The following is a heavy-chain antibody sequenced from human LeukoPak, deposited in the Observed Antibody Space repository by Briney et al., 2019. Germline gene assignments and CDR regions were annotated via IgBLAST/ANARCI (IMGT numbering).Heavy chain of an antibody. V-gene: IGHV1-3*01. Sequence: GASVTVSCKASGYTFINYTVHWVRQAPGQRLEWMGWINAGNRNTKYSQKFQGRVTNTRDTSATIAYMELSSLRSEDTAVYYCARSARSEAADYWGQGTLVTVSS. CDR3: ARSARSEAADY. CDR1: GYTFINYT. CDR2: INAGNRNT. J-gene: IGHJ4*02.